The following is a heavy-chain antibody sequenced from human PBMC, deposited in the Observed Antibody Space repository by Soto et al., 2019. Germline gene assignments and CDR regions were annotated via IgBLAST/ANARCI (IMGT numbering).Heavy chain of an antibody. Sequence: QLQLQESGPGLVKPSETLSLTCTVSGGSISSSSYYWGWIRQPPGKGLEWIGSIYYSGSTYYNPSLKSRVTLSVDTSKTQFSLKLSSVTAADTAVYYCARHGGYSYGDVCYWGQGTLVTVSS. J-gene: IGHJ4*02. D-gene: IGHD5-18*01. V-gene: IGHV4-39*01. CDR3: ARHGGYSYGDVCY. CDR2: IYYSGST. CDR1: GGSISSSSYY.